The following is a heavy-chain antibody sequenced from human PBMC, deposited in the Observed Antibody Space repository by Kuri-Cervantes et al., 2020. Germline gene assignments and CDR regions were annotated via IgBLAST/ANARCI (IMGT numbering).Heavy chain of an antibody. CDR1: GFTFSNAW. D-gene: IGHD3-10*01. V-gene: IGHV3-21*01. Sequence: GESLKISCAASGFTFSNAWMSWVRQAPGKGLEWVSSISSSSSYIYYADSVKGRFTISRDNAKNSLYLQMNSLRAEDTAVYYCAREDGTMVRGLYYFDYWGQGTLVTVSS. J-gene: IGHJ4*02. CDR3: AREDGTMVRGLYYFDY. CDR2: ISSSSSYI.